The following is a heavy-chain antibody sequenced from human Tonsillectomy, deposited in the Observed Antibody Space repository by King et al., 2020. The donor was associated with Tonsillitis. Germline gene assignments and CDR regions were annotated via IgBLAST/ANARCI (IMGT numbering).Heavy chain of an antibody. V-gene: IGHV3-7*03. CDR3: AGGSLGFKH. Sequence: VQLVESGGGLVQPGGSLRLSCAASGFTFSSYWMGWVRQAPGKGLEWVANIKQDGSEKSYVDSVKGRFTISRDNAKNSLYLQMNSLRAEDTAVYFCAGGSLGFKHWGQGPLVSVSS. J-gene: IGHJ1*01. CDR1: GFTFSSYW. D-gene: IGHD3-16*01. CDR2: IKQDGSEK.